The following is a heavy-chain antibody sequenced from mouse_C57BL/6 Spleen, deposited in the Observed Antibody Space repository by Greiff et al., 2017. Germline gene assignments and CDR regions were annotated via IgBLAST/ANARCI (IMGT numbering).Heavy chain of an antibody. Sequence: EVQLQQSGPELVKPGASVKISCKASGYSFTGYYMNWVKQSPEKSLEWIGEINPSTGGTTYNQKLQAKATLTVDKSSSTAYMQLKRLTSEDSAVYYWTNYYGSSYAWYFDVWGTGTTVTVSS. D-gene: IGHD1-1*01. CDR2: INPSTGGT. V-gene: IGHV1-42*01. CDR3: TNYYGSSYAWYFDV. CDR1: GYSFTGYY. J-gene: IGHJ1*03.